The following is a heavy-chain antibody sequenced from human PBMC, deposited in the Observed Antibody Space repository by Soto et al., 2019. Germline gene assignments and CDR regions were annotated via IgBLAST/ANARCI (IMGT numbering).Heavy chain of an antibody. J-gene: IGHJ6*02. CDR1: GGSISSSSYY. CDR3: ERHGDYCAMDV. V-gene: IGHV4-39*01. Sequence: SETLSLTCTVSGGSISSSSYYWGWIRQPPGKGLEWIGSIYYSGSTYYNPSLKSRVTISVDTSKNQFSLKLSSVTAADTAVYYCERHGDYCAMDVWGQGTTVTVSS. D-gene: IGHD3-16*01. CDR2: IYYSGST.